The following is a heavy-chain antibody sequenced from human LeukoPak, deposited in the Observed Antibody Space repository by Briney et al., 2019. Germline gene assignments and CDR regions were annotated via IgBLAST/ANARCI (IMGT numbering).Heavy chain of an antibody. Sequence: PGGSLRLSCAASRFTFSSYEMNWVRQAPGKGLEWVSYISSSGSTIYYADSVKGRFTISRDNAKNSLYLQMNSLRAEDTAVYYCARGRAPLRYFDWLWWGQGTLVTVPS. V-gene: IGHV3-48*03. CDR1: RFTFSSYE. J-gene: IGHJ4*02. CDR2: ISSSGSTI. CDR3: ARGRAPLRYFDWLW. D-gene: IGHD3-9*01.